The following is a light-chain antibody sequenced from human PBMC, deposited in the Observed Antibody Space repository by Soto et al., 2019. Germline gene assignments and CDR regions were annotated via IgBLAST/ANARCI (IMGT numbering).Light chain of an antibody. V-gene: IGKV3-20*01. CDR2: GAS. J-gene: IGKJ1*01. Sequence: EIVLTQSPGTLSLSPGERATLSCRATQSVSSSHLAWYQQKPGQAPRLLIYGASSMATGIPDRFSGSGAGTDLTHTISRLEPEDVAEYYCQQYGNSRAFGQGTKVEIE. CDR1: QSVSSSH. CDR3: QQYGNSRA.